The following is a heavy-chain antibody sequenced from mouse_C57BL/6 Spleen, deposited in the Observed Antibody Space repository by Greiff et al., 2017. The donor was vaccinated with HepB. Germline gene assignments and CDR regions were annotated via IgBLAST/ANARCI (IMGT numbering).Heavy chain of an antibody. Sequence: VQLQQSGPELVKPGASVKMSCKASGYTFTDYNMHWVKQSHGKSLEWIGYINPNNGGTSYNQKFKGKATLTVNKSSSTAYMELRSLTSEDSAVYYCAATYDGYYDDYFDYWGQGTTLTVSS. CDR3: AATYDGYYDDYFDY. CDR1: GYTFTDYN. J-gene: IGHJ2*01. CDR2: INPNNGGT. D-gene: IGHD2-3*01. V-gene: IGHV1-22*01.